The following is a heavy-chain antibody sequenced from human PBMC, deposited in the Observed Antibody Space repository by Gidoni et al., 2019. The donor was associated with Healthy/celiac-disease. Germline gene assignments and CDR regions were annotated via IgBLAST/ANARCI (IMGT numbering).Heavy chain of an antibody. CDR3: TTDRPRWELLLFDY. V-gene: IGHV3-15*01. Sequence: EVQLVESGGGLVKPGGSLSLSRAASVFSFITAWMSWVRQAPGKGLEWVGRIKSKTDGGTTDYAAPVKGRFTISRDDSKNTLYLQMNSLKTEDTAVYYCTTDRPRWELLLFDYWGQGTLVTVSS. CDR2: IKSKTDGGTT. J-gene: IGHJ4*02. CDR1: VFSFITAW. D-gene: IGHD1-26*01.